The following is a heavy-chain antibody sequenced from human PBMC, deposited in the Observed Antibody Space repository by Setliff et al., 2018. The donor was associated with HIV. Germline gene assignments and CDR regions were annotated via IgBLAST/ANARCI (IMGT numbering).Heavy chain of an antibody. Sequence: GGSLRLSCAASGFTFNTYWMHWVRQAPGKGLVWVSHSNSDGSSTTYADSVKGRFTISRDNAKNTLYLQMNSLRAEDAAVYFCARELPGPPGALDIWGHGTMVTVSS. CDR1: GFTFNTYW. CDR3: ARELPGPPGALDI. V-gene: IGHV3-74*01. CDR2: SNSDGSST. J-gene: IGHJ3*02. D-gene: IGHD7-27*01.